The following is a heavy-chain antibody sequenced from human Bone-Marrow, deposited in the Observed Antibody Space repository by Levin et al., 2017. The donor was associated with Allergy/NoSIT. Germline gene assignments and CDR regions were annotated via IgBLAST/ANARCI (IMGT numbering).Heavy chain of an antibody. Sequence: SQTLSLTCTVSGGSVTSTPYYWSWIRQPPGKGLQWIGHVYYTGSTDYNPSLKSRVTISIDTSRNHFSLRLDSVTAADTAIYYCAREGGGFDGEGWFDPWGRETWSPSPQ. V-gene: IGHV4-61*03. D-gene: IGHD5-12*01. CDR2: VYYTGST. CDR3: AREGGGFDGEGWFDP. J-gene: IGHJ5*02. CDR1: GGSVTSTPYY.